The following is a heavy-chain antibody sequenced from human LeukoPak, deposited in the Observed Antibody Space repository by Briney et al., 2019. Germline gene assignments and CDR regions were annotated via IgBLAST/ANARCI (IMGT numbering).Heavy chain of an antibody. J-gene: IGHJ4*02. CDR1: GGSISSGDYY. V-gene: IGHV4-30-4*01. D-gene: IGHD3-3*01. CDR3: VTRFWSGYYVDY. CDR2: IYYSGST. Sequence: SETLSLTCTVSGGSISSGDYYWSWIRQPPGKGLEWIGYIYYSGSTYYNPSLKSRVTISVDTSKNQFSLKLSSVTAADTAVYYCVTRFWSGYYVDYWGQGTLVTVSS.